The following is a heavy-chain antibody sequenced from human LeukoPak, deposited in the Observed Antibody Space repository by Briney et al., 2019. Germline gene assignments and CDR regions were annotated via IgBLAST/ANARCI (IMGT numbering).Heavy chain of an antibody. J-gene: IGHJ5*02. CDR3: ARHPRFDSSSWYPWFDL. V-gene: IGHV1-8*01. D-gene: IGHD6-13*01. Sequence: GASVKVSCKASGYTFTSYDINWVRQATGQGLEWMGWMNPNSGNTGYAQKFQGRVTMTRNTSISTAYMELSSLRSEDTAVYYCARHPRFDSSSWYPWFDLWGQGTLVTVSS. CDR2: MNPNSGNT. CDR1: GYTFTSYD.